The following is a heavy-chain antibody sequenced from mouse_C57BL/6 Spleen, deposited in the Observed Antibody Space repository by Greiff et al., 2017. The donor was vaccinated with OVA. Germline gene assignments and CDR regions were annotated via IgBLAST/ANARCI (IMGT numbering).Heavy chain of an antibody. CDR1: GYTFTSYW. Sequence: VQLQQPGAELVKPGASVKLSCKASGYTFTSYWMQWVKQRPGQGLEWIGEIDPSDSYTNYNQKFKGKATLTVDTSSSTAYMQLSSLTSEDSAVYYCARGDVPYYFDYWGHGTTLTVSS. J-gene: IGHJ2*01. CDR3: ARGDVPYYFDY. CDR2: IDPSDSYT. V-gene: IGHV1-50*01.